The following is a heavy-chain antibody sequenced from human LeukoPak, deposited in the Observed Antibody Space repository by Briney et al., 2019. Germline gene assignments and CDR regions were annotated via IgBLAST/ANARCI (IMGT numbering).Heavy chain of an antibody. Sequence: GGSLRLSCSASGFTLSDYWMSWVRQAPGKGLEWVANIKQDGSETYYVDSVKGRFTISRDNAKNSLYLQMNSLRAEDTAVYHCARPCFHDTSGYRPIDHWGQGTLVTVSS. D-gene: IGHD3-22*01. CDR3: ARPCFHDTSGYRPIDH. CDR2: IKQDGSET. V-gene: IGHV3-7*01. J-gene: IGHJ4*02. CDR1: GFTLSDYW.